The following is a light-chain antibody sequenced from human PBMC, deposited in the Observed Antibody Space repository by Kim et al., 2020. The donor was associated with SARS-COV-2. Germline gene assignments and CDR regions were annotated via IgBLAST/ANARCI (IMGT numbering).Light chain of an antibody. CDR3: QQYNRYWA. CDR2: DAS. Sequence: DIQMTQSPSTLSASVGDRVTITCRASQSIFNWLAWYQQKPGKAPKLLVYDASTLNRGVPSRFSGSGSGTQFTLTIGGLQSDDFATYHCQQYNRYWAFGQGTKVEIK. J-gene: IGKJ1*01. CDR1: QSIFNW. V-gene: IGKV1-5*01.